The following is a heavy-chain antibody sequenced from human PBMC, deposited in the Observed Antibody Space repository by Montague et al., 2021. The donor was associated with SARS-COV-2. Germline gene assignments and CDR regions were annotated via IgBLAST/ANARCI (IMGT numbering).Heavy chain of an antibody. D-gene: IGHD3-22*01. CDR2: IYYSGST. Sequence: SETLSLTCTVSGASVASGNFYWGWIRQPPGKGLEWIGSIYYSGSTYYNPSLKSRVTISVDTSKNQFSLKLSSVTAADTAVYYCARDTRITLVVVVNRYGMDVWGQGTTVTVSS. CDR1: GASVASGNFY. J-gene: IGHJ6*02. CDR3: ARDTRITLVVVVNRYGMDV. V-gene: IGHV4-39*07.